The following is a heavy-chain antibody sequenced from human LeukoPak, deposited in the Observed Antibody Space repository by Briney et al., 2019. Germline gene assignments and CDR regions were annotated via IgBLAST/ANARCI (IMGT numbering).Heavy chain of an antibody. J-gene: IGHJ4*02. CDR2: ISGSGAST. Sequence: GGSLKLSCASSGFSFSGYAMIWVRQAPGKGLELVSTISGSGASTFYADSVRGRFITSKDIPSNIVYLQMNSLRAEDTAVYYCAKGSRGYTNYYFDYWGQGTLVTVSS. CDR1: GFSFSGYA. V-gene: IGHV3-23*01. D-gene: IGHD2-2*02. CDR3: AKGSRGYTNYYFDY.